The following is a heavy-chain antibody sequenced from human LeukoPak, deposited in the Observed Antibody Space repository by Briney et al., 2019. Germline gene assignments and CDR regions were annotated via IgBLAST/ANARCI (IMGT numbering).Heavy chain of an antibody. D-gene: IGHD3-22*01. V-gene: IGHV1-69*05. CDR2: IIPIFGTA. CDR3: AREAIRRPHYDSSGYFLARYFDL. Sequence: ASVKVSFKASGGTFSSYAISWVRQAPGQGLEWMGGIIPIFGTANYAQKFQGRVTITTDESTSTAYMELSSLRSEDTAVYYCAREAIRRPHYDSSGYFLARYFDLWGRGTLVTVSS. CDR1: GGTFSSYA. J-gene: IGHJ2*01.